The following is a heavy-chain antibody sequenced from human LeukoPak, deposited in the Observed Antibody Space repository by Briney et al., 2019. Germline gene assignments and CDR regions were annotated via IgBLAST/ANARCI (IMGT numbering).Heavy chain of an antibody. V-gene: IGHV4-39*07. J-gene: IGHJ3*02. Sequence: SETLSLTCTVSGGSISSSIYYWGWIRQPPGKGLEWIGEINHSGSTNYNPSLKSRVTISVDTSKNQFSLKLSSVTAADTAVYYCARDSRHDAFDIWGQGTMVTVSS. CDR3: ARDSRHDAFDI. CDR1: GGSISSSIYY. CDR2: INHSGST.